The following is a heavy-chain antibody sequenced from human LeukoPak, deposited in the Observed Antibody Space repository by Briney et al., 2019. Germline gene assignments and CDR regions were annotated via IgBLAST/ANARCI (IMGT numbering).Heavy chain of an antibody. CDR2: IWCDGSNK. Sequence: GGSLRLSCAASGFTFSSYGMHWVRQAPGKGLEWVAVIWCDGSNKYYADSVKGRFTISRDNSKNTLYLQMNSLRAEDTAVYYCARDAKCSGGSCYSPDYWGQGTLVTVSS. J-gene: IGHJ4*02. D-gene: IGHD2-15*01. CDR3: ARDAKCSGGSCYSPDY. V-gene: IGHV3-33*01. CDR1: GFTFSSYG.